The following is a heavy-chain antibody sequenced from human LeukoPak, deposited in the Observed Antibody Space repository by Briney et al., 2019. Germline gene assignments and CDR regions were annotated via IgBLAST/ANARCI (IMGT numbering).Heavy chain of an antibody. V-gene: IGHV3-30-3*01. Sequence: GGSLRLSCAASGFTFNTYAMNWVRQAPGKGLGWVAIISNDGSKKYYADSVKGRFTISRDNSKNTLYLEMNSLRAEDTAMHYCALQSFDIWGQGTMVTVSS. CDR3: ALQSFDI. D-gene: IGHD2-21*02. J-gene: IGHJ3*02. CDR1: GFTFNTYA. CDR2: ISNDGSKK.